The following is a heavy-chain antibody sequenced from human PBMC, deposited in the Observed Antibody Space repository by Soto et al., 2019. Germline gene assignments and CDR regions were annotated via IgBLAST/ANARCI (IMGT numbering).Heavy chain of an antibody. CDR1: RGSISSGDYY. V-gene: IGHV4-30-4*01. J-gene: IGHJ4*02. Sequence: TLSLTCTVSRGSISSGDYYWSWIRQPXRKGLEWIAXLYYSXSTYYKPSLKXXFTISVDTXKKQFPLKLSSVNDADKAVYYCASRKSSPCFDYWGKGTLVTVYS. D-gene: IGHD3-10*01. CDR2: LYYSXST. CDR3: ASRKSSPCFDY.